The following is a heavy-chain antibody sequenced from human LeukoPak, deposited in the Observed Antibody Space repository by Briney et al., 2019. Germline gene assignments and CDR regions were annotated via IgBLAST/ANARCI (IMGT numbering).Heavy chain of an antibody. Sequence: GGSLRLSCAASGFTFSSYEMNWVRQAPGKGLEWVSYISSSGSTIYYADSVKGRFTISRDNAKNSLYLQMNSLRAEDTAVYYCARGGWFGELSDYYMDVWGKGTTVTISS. CDR2: ISSSGSTI. V-gene: IGHV3-48*03. J-gene: IGHJ6*03. CDR1: GFTFSSYE. CDR3: ARGGWFGELSDYYMDV. D-gene: IGHD3-10*01.